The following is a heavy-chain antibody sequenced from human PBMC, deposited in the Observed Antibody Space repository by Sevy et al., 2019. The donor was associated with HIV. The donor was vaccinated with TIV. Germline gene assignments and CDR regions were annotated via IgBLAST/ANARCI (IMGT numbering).Heavy chain of an antibody. CDR1: GGSITSLY. Sequence: SETLSLTCTVSGGSITSLYWNWIRQPPGKGLEWMSNIYYNGHINYNPSLKSRVTLSLDTSKNQFSLRLSSLTAADTAMYYCAGENAWGRGYSWGQGTLVTVSS. D-gene: IGHD1-26*01. CDR2: IYYNGHI. J-gene: IGHJ4*02. CDR3: AGENAWGRGYS. V-gene: IGHV4-59*08.